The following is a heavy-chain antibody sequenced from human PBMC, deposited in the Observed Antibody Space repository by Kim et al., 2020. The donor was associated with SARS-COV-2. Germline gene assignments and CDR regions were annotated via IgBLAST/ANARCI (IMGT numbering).Heavy chain of an antibody. V-gene: IGHV3-7*05. CDR1: GFSIGSEW. CDR2: INRDGSVR. Sequence: GGSLRLSCAASGFSIGSEWMSWVRQAPGKGPEWVANINRDGSVRNYGESVRGRFSISRDDDENSLYLQMNSLRAEDTAVYYCAREPSAESSWGQGTLVIVSS. J-gene: IGHJ4*02. CDR3: AREPSAESS.